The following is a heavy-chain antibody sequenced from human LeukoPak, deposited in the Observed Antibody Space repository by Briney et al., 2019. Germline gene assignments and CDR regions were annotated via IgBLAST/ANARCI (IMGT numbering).Heavy chain of an antibody. CDR3: ARDASADYYYGMDV. CDR2: ISGYSGNT. J-gene: IGHJ6*02. D-gene: IGHD3-3*01. V-gene: IGHV1-18*01. CDR1: GYTFTSYG. Sequence: ASVKVSCKASGYTFTSYGISWVRQAPGQGLEWMGWISGYSGNTIYAQKLRGRVTMTTDTSTSTAYMDLRSLISDDTAIYYCARDASADYYYGMDVWGQGTTVTVSS.